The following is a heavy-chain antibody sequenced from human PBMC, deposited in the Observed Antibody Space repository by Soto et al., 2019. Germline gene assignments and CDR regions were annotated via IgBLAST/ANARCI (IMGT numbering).Heavy chain of an antibody. CDR3: ARDNDRLQLGGNYYYILDV. CDR1: GGTFSSSA. Sequence: QVQLVQSGAEMKEPGSSVKVSCKTSGGTFSSSAISWLRQAPGQGLEWMGGIIPLFRTPDYAQKFQGRVKMAADESTSTAYMELSSLRSEDTAAYYCARDNDRLQLGGNYYYILDVWGQGTTITVSS. CDR2: IIPLFRTP. J-gene: IGHJ6*02. V-gene: IGHV1-69*12. D-gene: IGHD4-4*01.